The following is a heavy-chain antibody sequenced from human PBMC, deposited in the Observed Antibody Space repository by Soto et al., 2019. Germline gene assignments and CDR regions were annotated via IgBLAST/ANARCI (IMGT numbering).Heavy chain of an antibody. D-gene: IGHD1-26*01. CDR3: ARDWERTFDY. Sequence: TLSLTCAVSGGSISSGGYSWSWIRQPPGKGLEWIGYIYHSGSTYYNPSLKSRVTISVDRSKNQFSLKLSSVTAADTAVYYCARDWERTFDYWGQGTLVTVSS. J-gene: IGHJ4*02. CDR1: GGSISSGGYS. V-gene: IGHV4-30-2*01. CDR2: IYHSGST.